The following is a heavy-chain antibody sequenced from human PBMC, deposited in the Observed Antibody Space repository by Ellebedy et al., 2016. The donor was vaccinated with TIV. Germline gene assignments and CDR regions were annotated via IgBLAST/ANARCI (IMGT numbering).Heavy chain of an antibody. CDR1: GYTFTSYD. CDR3: ARGPLDYCGGDCYTNDAFDV. D-gene: IGHD2-21*02. J-gene: IGHJ3*01. V-gene: IGHV1-8*01. Sequence: AASVKVSCKASGYTFTSYDINWVRQATGQGLEWMGWMNPNSGNTGYAQKFQGRVPMTRNTSISTAYMELSSLRSEDTAVYFCARGPLDYCGGDCYTNDAFDVWGQGTMVAVSS. CDR2: MNPNSGNT.